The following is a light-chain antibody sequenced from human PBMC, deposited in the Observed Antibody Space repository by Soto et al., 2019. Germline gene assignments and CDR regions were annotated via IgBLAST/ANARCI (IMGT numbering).Light chain of an antibody. CDR1: SSDVGGYNY. Sequence: QSVLTQPVSVSGSPGQSISISCTGTSSDVGGYNYVSWYQQHPGKAPKLMIYEVSKRPSGVSNRFSDSKSGNTASLTNSGLQAEDQADYYCSSYTSSRTYVFGTGTKVTVL. CDR3: SSYTSSRTYV. CDR2: EVS. V-gene: IGLV2-14*01. J-gene: IGLJ1*01.